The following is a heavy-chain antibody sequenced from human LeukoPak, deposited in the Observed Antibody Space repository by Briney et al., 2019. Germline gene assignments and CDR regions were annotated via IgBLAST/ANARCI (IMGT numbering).Heavy chain of an antibody. CDR3: ARAVAGLGYYYYYMDV. CDR2: ISYDGSNK. J-gene: IGHJ6*03. CDR1: GFTFSSYA. Sequence: GGSLRLSCAASGFTFSSYAMHWVRQAPGKGLEWVAVISYDGSNKYYADSVKGRFTISRDNSKDTLYLQMNSLRAEDTAVYYCARAVAGLGYYYYYMDVWGKGTTVTVSS. D-gene: IGHD6-19*01. V-gene: IGHV3-30*04.